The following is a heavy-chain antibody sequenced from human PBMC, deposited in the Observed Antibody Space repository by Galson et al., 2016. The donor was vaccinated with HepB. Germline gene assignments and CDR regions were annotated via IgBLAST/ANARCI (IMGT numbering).Heavy chain of an antibody. Sequence: SLRLSCAASGFTFGDYAISWFRQAAGKRPEWVTFIKSKANGGTTEYAASVKGRFTISRDDSESVAYLQMNGLKTEDTAVYFCTRAVDCSGGCCPDYWGQGSLVTVSS. CDR1: GFTFGDYA. CDR3: TRAVDCSGGCCPDY. D-gene: IGHD2-15*01. V-gene: IGHV3-49*03. J-gene: IGHJ4*02. CDR2: IKSKANGGTT.